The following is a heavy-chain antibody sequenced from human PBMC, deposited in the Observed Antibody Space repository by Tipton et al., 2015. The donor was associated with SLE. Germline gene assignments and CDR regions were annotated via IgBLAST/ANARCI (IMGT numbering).Heavy chain of an antibody. V-gene: IGHV3-66*02. CDR3: ARSLTYYYDSSGLLGY. D-gene: IGHD3-22*01. J-gene: IGHJ4*02. CDR1: GFTVSSNY. Sequence: SLRLSCAASGFTVSSNYMNWVRQAPGKGLEWVSVIYAGGSTYYADSVKGRFTISRDSSKNTLYLQMTSLRAEDTAVYYCARSLTYYYDSSGLLGYWGQGTLVTASS. CDR2: IYAGGST.